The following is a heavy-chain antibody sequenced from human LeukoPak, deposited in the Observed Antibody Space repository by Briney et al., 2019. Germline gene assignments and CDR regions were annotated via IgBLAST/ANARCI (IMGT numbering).Heavy chain of an antibody. V-gene: IGHV3-23*01. Sequence: QPGGSLRLSCAASGFTFNNFAMSWVRQAPGKGLEWVSAIGDNGGDTKYAASVKGRFTIYRDNSRNTLYPQMNSLRAEDTAVYYCARARAQDFDYWGQGTLVTVSS. CDR1: GFTFNNFA. D-gene: IGHD3-10*01. CDR3: ARARAQDFDY. CDR2: IGDNGGDT. J-gene: IGHJ4*02.